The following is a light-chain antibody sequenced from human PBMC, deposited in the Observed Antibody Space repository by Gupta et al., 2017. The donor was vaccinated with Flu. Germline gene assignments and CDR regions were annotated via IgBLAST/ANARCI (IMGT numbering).Light chain of an antibody. Sequence: DIQMTQSPSTLSASIGDRVTITCRASQSISNWLAWYQQKPGKAPKLLIYKASNLESGVPSKFSGSGSGTEFTLTISSLQPDDFATYYCQHESNYPIAFGGGTKVEIK. CDR3: QHESNYPIA. V-gene: IGKV1-5*03. J-gene: IGKJ4*01. CDR1: QSISNW. CDR2: KAS.